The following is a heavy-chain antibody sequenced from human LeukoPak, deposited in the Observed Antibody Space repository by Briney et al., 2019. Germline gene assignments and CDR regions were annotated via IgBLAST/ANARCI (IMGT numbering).Heavy chain of an antibody. CDR2: INAGNGDT. CDR1: GYIFTNHA. V-gene: IGHV1-3*01. D-gene: IGHD3-3*01. CDR3: ARGFWNRGTWGPYYFDY. Sequence: ASVKVSCKASGYIFTNHAMQWVRQAPGQRLEWMGWINAGNGDTKYSQNFQSRFTITRDTSAGTVYMDLSSLRYEDTAVYYCARGFWNRGTWGPYYFDYWGQGTLVTVSS. J-gene: IGHJ4*02.